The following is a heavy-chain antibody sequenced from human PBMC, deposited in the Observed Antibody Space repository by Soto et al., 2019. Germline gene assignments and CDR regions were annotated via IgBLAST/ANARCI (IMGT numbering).Heavy chain of an antibody. CDR1: GFTVSSHY. Sequence: EVQLVESGGGLIQPGGSLRLSCAASGFTVSSHYMSWVRQAPGKGLEWVSVIYSGGSTYYADSVKGRFTISRDNSKNTLYLQMNSLRAEDTAVYYCAREGIAAGLYFQHWGQGTLVTVSS. D-gene: IGHD6-13*01. J-gene: IGHJ1*01. V-gene: IGHV3-53*01. CDR3: AREGIAAGLYFQH. CDR2: IYSGGST.